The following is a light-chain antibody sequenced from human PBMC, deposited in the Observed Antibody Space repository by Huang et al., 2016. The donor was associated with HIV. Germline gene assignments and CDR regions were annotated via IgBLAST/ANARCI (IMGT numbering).Light chain of an antibody. CDR1: QSISTY. CDR2: SAS. V-gene: IGKV1-39*01. CDR3: QQSYSALSS. Sequence: IQMTQSPTSLSASVGDRVSIACRASQSISTYLNWYQQKPGKAPKLLISSASALHSGVQSRFSGSGSGTDFTLTIRGLQLDDFATYYCQQSYSALSSFGPGTRL. J-gene: IGKJ5*01.